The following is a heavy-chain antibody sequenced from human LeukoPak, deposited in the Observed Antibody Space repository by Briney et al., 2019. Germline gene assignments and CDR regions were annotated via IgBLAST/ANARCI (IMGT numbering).Heavy chain of an antibody. CDR2: IKQDGSEK. J-gene: IGHJ4*02. D-gene: IGHD4-17*01. CDR1: GFTVSSNY. V-gene: IGHV3-7*01. Sequence: GGSLRLSCAASGFTVSSNYMSWVRQAPGKGLEWVANIKQDGSEKYYVDSVKGRFTISRDNAKNSLYLQMNSLRAEDTAVYYCARIYGDYVLYYFDYWGQGTLVTVSS. CDR3: ARIYGDYVLYYFDY.